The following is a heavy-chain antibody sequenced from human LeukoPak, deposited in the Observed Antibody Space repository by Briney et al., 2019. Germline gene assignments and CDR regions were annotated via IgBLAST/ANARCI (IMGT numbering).Heavy chain of an antibody. CDR1: GGSFSGYY. V-gene: IGHV4-34*01. Sequence: SETLSLTCAVYGGSFSGYYWSWIRQPPGKGLEWIGEINYSGSTNYNPSLKSRVTISVDTSKNQFSLKLSSVTAADTAVYYCARGGAYYYGSGSYYPNWFDPWGQGTLVTVSS. CDR3: ARGGAYYYGSGSYYPNWFDP. CDR2: INYSGST. D-gene: IGHD3-10*01. J-gene: IGHJ5*02.